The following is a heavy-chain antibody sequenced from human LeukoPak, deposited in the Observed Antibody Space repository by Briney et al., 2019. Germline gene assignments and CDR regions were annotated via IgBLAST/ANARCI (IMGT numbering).Heavy chain of an antibody. CDR3: ARQYSSSWGYNWFDP. CDR2: IYPGDSDT. CDR1: GYSFTSYW. D-gene: IGHD6-13*01. V-gene: IGHV5-51*01. Sequence: GESLKISCKGSGYSFTSYWIGWVRQMPGKGLEWMGIIYPGDSDTRYSPPFQGQVTISADKSISTAYLQWSSLKASDTAMYYCARQYSSSWGYNWFDPWGQGTLVTVSS. J-gene: IGHJ5*02.